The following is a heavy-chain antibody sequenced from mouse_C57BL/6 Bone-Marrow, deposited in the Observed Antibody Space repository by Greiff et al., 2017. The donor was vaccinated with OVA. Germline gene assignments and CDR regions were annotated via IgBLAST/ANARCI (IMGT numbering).Heavy chain of an antibody. V-gene: IGHV1-55*01. J-gene: IGHJ2*01. CDR3: ARGTTTVVATKYYFDY. Sequence: QVHVKQPGAELVKPGASVKMSCKASGYTFTSYWITWVKQRPGQGLEWIGDIYPGSGSTNYNEKFKSKATLTVDTSSSTAYMQLSSLTSEDSAVYYCARGTTTVVATKYYFDYWGQGTTLTVSS. D-gene: IGHD1-1*01. CDR1: GYTFTSYW. CDR2: IYPGSGST.